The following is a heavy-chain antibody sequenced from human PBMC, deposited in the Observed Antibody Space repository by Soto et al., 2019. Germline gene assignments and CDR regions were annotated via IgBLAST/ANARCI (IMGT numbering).Heavy chain of an antibody. D-gene: IGHD6-13*01. V-gene: IGHV3-13*01. Sequence: GGSLRLSCAASGFTFSSYDMHWVRQATGKGLEWVSAIGTAGDTYYPGSVKGRFTISRENAKNSLYLQMNSLRAEDTAVYYCARAQQLVLRGFFDYWGQGTLVTVSS. J-gene: IGHJ4*02. CDR1: GFTFSSYD. CDR2: IGTAGDT. CDR3: ARAQQLVLRGFFDY.